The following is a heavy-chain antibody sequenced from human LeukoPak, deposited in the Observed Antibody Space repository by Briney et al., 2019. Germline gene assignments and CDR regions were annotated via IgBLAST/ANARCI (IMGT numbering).Heavy chain of an antibody. D-gene: IGHD3-22*01. Sequence: GGSLRLSCAASGFTFSIHTIHWVRQAPGKGLEWVAVVTYDGRNKYYADSVKGRFTISRDNSKNTLYLQMNSLRAEDTAVYYCARDGSSGYPQRTTYFDYWGQGTLVTVSS. J-gene: IGHJ4*02. CDR2: VTYDGRNK. CDR3: ARDGSSGYPQRTTYFDY. V-gene: IGHV3-30*04. CDR1: GFTFSIHT.